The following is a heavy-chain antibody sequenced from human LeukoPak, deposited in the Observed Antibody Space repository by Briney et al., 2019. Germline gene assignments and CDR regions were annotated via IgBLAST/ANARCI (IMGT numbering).Heavy chain of an antibody. D-gene: IGHD3-3*02. J-gene: IGHJ3*02. Sequence: GGSLRLSCGASGFTFSSSVMGWGRQAPGKGLQWVSLITGSGDTTYYADSVKGRFTISRDNSKNTLFLHMSSLRGEDTAVYYCATLHLYAFDIWGQGTMVTVSS. CDR3: ATLHLYAFDI. V-gene: IGHV3-23*01. CDR2: ITGSGDTT. CDR1: GFTFSSSV.